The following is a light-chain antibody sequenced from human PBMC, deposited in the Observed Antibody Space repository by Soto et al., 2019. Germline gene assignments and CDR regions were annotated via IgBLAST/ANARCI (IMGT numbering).Light chain of an antibody. J-gene: IGLJ2*01. Sequence: QSALTQPPSASGSPGQSVTISCTGTSSDIGSYNFVSWYQRHPGKAPKFIIYEVSKRPSGVPDRFSGSKSGNTASLTVSGLQDEDEADYYCSSYAGSNNFVLFGGGTKLTVL. V-gene: IGLV2-8*01. CDR2: EVS. CDR3: SSYAGSNNFVL. CDR1: SSDIGSYNF.